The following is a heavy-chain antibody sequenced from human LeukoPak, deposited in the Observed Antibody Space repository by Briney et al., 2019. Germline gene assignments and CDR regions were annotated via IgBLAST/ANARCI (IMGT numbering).Heavy chain of an antibody. CDR1: GFTFSDYY. V-gene: IGHV3-11*01. J-gene: IGHJ4*02. Sequence: GGSLRLSCAASGFTFSDYYMSWIRQAPGKGLEWVSYISGSGSTIYYADSVKGRFTISRDNANNLLYLQMNSLRAEDTAIYYCAREKWLRLGGYFDYWSQGTLVTVSS. D-gene: IGHD5-12*01. CDR2: ISGSGSTI. CDR3: AREKWLRLGGYFDY.